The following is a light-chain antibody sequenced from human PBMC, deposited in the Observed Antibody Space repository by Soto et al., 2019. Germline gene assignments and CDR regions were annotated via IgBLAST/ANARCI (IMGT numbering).Light chain of an antibody. CDR3: QQYGGSRWT. CDR1: QSVSSTY. CDR2: GAS. J-gene: IGKJ1*01. Sequence: EIVLTQSPGTLSLSPGERATLSCRASQSVSSTYLAWYQQKPGQAPRLLIYGASNRATGLPDRFSGSGSGTNFTLTISRLEPEDFSVYYCQQYGGSRWTFGQGTGVDI. V-gene: IGKV3-20*01.